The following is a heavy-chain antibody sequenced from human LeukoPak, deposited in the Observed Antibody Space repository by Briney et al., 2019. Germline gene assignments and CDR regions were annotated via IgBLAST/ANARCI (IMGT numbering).Heavy chain of an antibody. CDR2: IYPSGGT. CDR1: GASISSSNW. Sequence: SETLSLTCAVSGASISSSNWWSWVRQPPGKGLEWIGEIYPSGGTNYNPSLKSRVTISVDKSKNQFPLKLSPVTAADTAVYYCAKVYDFWSGYYGWFAPWGEGTLVTVCS. V-gene: IGHV4-4*02. CDR3: AKVYDFWSGYYGWFAP. D-gene: IGHD3-3*01. J-gene: IGHJ5*02.